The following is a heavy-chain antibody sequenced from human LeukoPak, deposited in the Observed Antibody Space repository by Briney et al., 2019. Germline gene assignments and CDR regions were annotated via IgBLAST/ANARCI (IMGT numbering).Heavy chain of an antibody. CDR3: ARGDYYDSSGFFIDAFDI. Sequence: GGSLRLSCPASGFSYSRYWMGWVRQAPGKGLEWVAHIRQDGSEKYYVDSLKGRFTISRDNAKNSLYLQMNSLRDEDTAVYYCARGDYYDSSGFFIDAFDIWGQGTMVTVSS. CDR1: GFSYSRYW. D-gene: IGHD3-22*01. V-gene: IGHV3-7*01. CDR2: IRQDGSEK. J-gene: IGHJ3*02.